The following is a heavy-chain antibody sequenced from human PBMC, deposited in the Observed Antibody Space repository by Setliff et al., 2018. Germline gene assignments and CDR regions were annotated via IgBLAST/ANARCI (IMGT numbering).Heavy chain of an antibody. J-gene: IGHJ2*01. Sequence: SETLSLTCTVSGGSIGSSFWNWIRQSPGKGLEWIGYKSNRGDTNSNPSHRSRLTMSVDTSKSQFSLNLTSVTAADTAVYFCARAVDSSGYFPYWYFDLWGRGALVTVSS. CDR2: KSNRGDT. V-gene: IGHV4-59*01. CDR3: ARAVDSSGYFPYWYFDL. D-gene: IGHD3-22*01. CDR1: GGSIGSSF.